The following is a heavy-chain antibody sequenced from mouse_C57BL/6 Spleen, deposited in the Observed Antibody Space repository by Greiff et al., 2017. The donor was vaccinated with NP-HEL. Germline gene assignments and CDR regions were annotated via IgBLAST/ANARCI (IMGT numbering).Heavy chain of an antibody. CDR2: IYPRSGNT. Sequence: QVQLKQSGAELARPGASVKLSCKASGYTFTSYGISWVKQRTGQGLEWIGEIYPRSGNTYYNEKFKGKATLTADKSSSTAYMELRSLTSEDSAVYFCARTEFYYYGSSYYFDYWGQGTTLTVSS. CDR1: GYTFTSYG. V-gene: IGHV1-81*01. CDR3: ARTEFYYYGSSYYFDY. D-gene: IGHD1-1*01. J-gene: IGHJ2*01.